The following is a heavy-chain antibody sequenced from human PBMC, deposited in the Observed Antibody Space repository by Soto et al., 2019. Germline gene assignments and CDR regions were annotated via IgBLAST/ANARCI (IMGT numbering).Heavy chain of an antibody. Sequence: QVQLQESGPGLVKPSQTLSLTCTVSGGSIGSGGYYWSWIRQHPGKGLEWIGYIYYSGSTYYIPSLKSRVTISVATSKNQFTLKLSSVTAADTAVYYCAREDYGDYYYSMDVWGQGTTVTVSS. V-gene: IGHV4-31*03. CDR2: IYYSGST. CDR3: AREDYGDYYYSMDV. CDR1: GGSIGSGGYY. D-gene: IGHD4-17*01. J-gene: IGHJ6*02.